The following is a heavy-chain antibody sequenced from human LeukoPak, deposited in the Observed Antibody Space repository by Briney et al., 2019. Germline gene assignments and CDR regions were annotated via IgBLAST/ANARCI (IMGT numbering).Heavy chain of an antibody. Sequence: ASVKVSCKASGYTFTGYYMHWVRQAPGQGLEWMGWINPNSGGTNYAQKFQGRVTMTRDTSISTAYMEMSRLRSDDTAVYYCARGKGVIAVAGIRVPFDYWGQGTLVTVSS. CDR2: INPNSGGT. V-gene: IGHV1-2*02. D-gene: IGHD6-19*01. CDR1: GYTFTGYY. J-gene: IGHJ4*02. CDR3: ARGKGVIAVAGIRVPFDY.